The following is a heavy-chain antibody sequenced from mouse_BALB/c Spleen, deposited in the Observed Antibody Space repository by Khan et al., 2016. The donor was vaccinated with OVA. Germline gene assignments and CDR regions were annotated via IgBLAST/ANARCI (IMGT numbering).Heavy chain of an antibody. CDR3: ARDRIDY. CDR2: INPSSGYT. CDR1: GYTFSTYW. V-gene: IGHV1-7*01. Sequence: VQLQQSGAELAKPGASVKMSCKASGYTFSTYWIHWVKQRPGQGLEWIGYINPSSGYTYYNQRFNDKATLTADKSSSTAYIQLSSLTSEDSAVYYCARDRIDYWGQGTTLTVSS. J-gene: IGHJ2*01.